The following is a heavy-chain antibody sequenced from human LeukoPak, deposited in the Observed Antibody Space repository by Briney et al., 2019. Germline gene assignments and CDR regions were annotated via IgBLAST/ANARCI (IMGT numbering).Heavy chain of an antibody. V-gene: IGHV3-53*01. D-gene: IGHD3-16*02. CDR3: ARGSGGVWGSYRPMWFDP. CDR1: GFTVSSNY. Sequence: GGSLRLSCAASGFTVSSNYMSWVRQAPGKGLEWVSVIYSGGSTYYADSVKGRFTIPRDNSKNTLYLQMNSLRAEDTAVYYCARGSGGVWGSYRPMWFDPWGQGTLVTVSS. CDR2: IYSGGST. J-gene: IGHJ5*02.